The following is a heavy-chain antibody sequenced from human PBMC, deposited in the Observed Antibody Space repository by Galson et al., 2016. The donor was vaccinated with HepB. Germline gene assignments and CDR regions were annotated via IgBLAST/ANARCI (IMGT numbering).Heavy chain of an antibody. J-gene: IGHJ4*02. Sequence: SLRLSCAASGFTFSSCGMHWVRQAPGKGLEWVAVIWYDGSNKYYADSVKGRFTISRDTSKNTLYLQMNSLRAEDTAVYYCARAFFRAAYFDYWGQGTLVTVS. D-gene: IGHD2/OR15-2a*01. V-gene: IGHV3-33*01. CDR3: ARAFFRAAYFDY. CDR1: GFTFSSCG. CDR2: IWYDGSNK.